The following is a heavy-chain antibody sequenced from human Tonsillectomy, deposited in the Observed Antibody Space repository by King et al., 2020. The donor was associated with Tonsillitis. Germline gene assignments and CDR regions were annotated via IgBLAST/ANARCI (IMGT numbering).Heavy chain of an antibody. CDR1: GYSISSGYY. Sequence: VQLQESGPGLVKPSETLSLTCAVSGYSISSGYYWGWIRQPPGKGLEWIGSIYHSGNTYYNSSLKSRVTISVDTSKNQFSLKLTSVTAADTAVYFCAREFTYYDNIGYNGDWFDPWGQGTLVTVSS. V-gene: IGHV4-38-2*02. CDR2: IYHSGNT. D-gene: IGHD3-22*01. CDR3: AREFTYYDNIGYNGDWFDP. J-gene: IGHJ5*02.